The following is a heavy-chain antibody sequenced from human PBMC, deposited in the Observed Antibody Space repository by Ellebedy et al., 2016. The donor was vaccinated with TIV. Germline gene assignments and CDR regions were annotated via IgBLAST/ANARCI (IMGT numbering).Heavy chain of an antibody. Sequence: ASVKVSCKASGGTFSSYAISWVRQAPGQGLEWMGGIIPIFGAAIYAQKFQGRVTMTEDTSTDTAYMELSSLRSEDTAVYYCATRSKVAGPKPYYYYGMDVWGQGTTVTVSS. CDR2: IIPIFGAA. D-gene: IGHD6-19*01. CDR3: ATRSKVAGPKPYYYYGMDV. V-gene: IGHV1-69*06. J-gene: IGHJ6*02. CDR1: GGTFSSYA.